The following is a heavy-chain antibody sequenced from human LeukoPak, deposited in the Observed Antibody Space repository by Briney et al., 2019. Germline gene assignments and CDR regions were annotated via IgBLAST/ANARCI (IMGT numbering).Heavy chain of an antibody. J-gene: IGHJ4*02. D-gene: IGHD3-10*01. CDR1: GYTFTSYG. V-gene: IGHV1-18*01. CDR2: ISAYNGNT. Sequence: ASVKVSCKASGYTFTSYGISWVRQAPGQGLEWMGWISAYNGNTNYAQKLQGRVTMTTDTSTSTAYMELRSLRYDDTAVYYCARDRRWTGTKRCEYWGQGTVVIVSS. CDR3: ARDRRWTGTKRCEY.